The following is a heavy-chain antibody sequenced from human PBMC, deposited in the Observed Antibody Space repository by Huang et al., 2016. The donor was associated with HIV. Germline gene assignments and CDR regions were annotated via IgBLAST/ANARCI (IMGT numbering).Heavy chain of an antibody. Sequence: QVQLQESGPGLVKPSATLSLTCTVSGASISSTSHYWVWIRQPPGKGLEWIGSVYFRGDADYNPSLKSRVTISADPSKIQFSLQLKSVTAADTAFYFCARGTVGSTRHFDNWGQGTLVTVSS. D-gene: IGHD1-26*01. CDR1: GASISSTSHY. CDR3: ARGTVGSTRHFDN. V-gene: IGHV4-39*02. J-gene: IGHJ4*02. CDR2: VYFRGDA.